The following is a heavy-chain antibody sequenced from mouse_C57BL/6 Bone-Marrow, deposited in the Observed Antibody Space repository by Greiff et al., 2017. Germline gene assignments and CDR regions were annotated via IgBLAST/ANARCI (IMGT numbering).Heavy chain of an antibody. D-gene: IGHD2-5*01. CDR2: IYPGDGDT. V-gene: IGHV1-82*01. CDR3: AKESAYDSNLFAY. CDR1: GYAFSSSW. Sequence: VKLMESGPELVKPGASVKISCKASGYAFSSSWMNWVKQRPGKGLEWIGRIYPGDGDTNYNGKFKGKATLTADKSSSTAYMQLSSLTSEDSAVYFCAKESAYDSNLFAYWGQGTLVTVSA. J-gene: IGHJ3*01.